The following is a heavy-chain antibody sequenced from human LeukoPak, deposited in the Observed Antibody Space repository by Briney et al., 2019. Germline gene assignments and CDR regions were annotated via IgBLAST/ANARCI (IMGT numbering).Heavy chain of an antibody. CDR2: ISSSSSTI. J-gene: IGHJ4*02. V-gene: IGHV3-48*01. Sequence: PGGSLRLSCAASGFTFSSYSMNWVRQAPGKGLEWVSYISSSSSTIYYADSVKGRFTISRDNAKNPLYLQMNSLRAEDTAVYYCARRQLLGYWGQGTLVTVSS. D-gene: IGHD6-6*01. CDR3: ARRQLLGY. CDR1: GFTFSSYS.